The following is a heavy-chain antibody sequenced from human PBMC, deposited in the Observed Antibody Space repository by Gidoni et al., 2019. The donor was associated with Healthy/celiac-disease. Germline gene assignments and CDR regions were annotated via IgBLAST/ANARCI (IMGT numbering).Heavy chain of an antibody. CDR3: ARGLQQLDWFDP. CDR1: GFTFSSYR. D-gene: IGHD6-13*01. CDR2: ISSSSSYI. V-gene: IGHV3-21*01. Sequence: EVQLVESGGGLVKPGGSLRLSCAASGFTFSSYRMNWVRQAPGKGLEWVSSISSSSSYIYYADSVKGRFTISRDNAKNSLYLQMNSLRAEDTAVYYCARGLQQLDWFDPWGQGTLVTVSS. J-gene: IGHJ5*02.